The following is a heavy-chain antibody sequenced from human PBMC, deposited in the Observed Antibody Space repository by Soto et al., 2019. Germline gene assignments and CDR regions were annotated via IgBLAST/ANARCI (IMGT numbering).Heavy chain of an antibody. CDR1: GGTFSSYA. Sequence: GASVKVSCKASGGTFSSYAISWVRQAPGQGLEWMGGIIPIFGTANYAQKLQGRVTITADESTSTAYMELSSLRSEDTAVYYCARGGPTYYYDSSGSYRNWFDPWGQGTLVTVSS. V-gene: IGHV1-69*13. J-gene: IGHJ5*02. CDR3: ARGGPTYYYDSSGSYRNWFDP. D-gene: IGHD3-22*01. CDR2: IIPIFGTA.